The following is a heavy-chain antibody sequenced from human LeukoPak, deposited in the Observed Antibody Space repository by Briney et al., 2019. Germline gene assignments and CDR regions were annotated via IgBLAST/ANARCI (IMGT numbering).Heavy chain of an antibody. CDR2: IYYSGST. Sequence: SETLSLTCAVSGDSISSGAYSWNWIRQPPGKGLEWIGYIYYSGSTNYNPSLKSRVTISVDTSKNQFSLKLSSVTAADTAVYYCARGSTGYSRTYFDYWGQGTLVTVSS. CDR1: GDSISSGAYS. V-gene: IGHV4-61*08. CDR3: ARGSTGYSRTYFDY. D-gene: IGHD6-13*01. J-gene: IGHJ4*02.